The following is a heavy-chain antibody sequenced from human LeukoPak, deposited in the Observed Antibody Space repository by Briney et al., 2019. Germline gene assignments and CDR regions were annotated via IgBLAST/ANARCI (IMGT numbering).Heavy chain of an antibody. CDR1: GFTFSSYG. V-gene: IGHV3-33*01. CDR3: ARDWLVYYGSDIPYYYGMDV. CDR2: IWYDGSNK. J-gene: IGHJ6*02. D-gene: IGHD3-10*01. Sequence: PGGSLRLSCAASGFTFSSYGMHWVRQAPGKGLEWVAVIWYDGSNKYYADSVKGRFTISRDNSKNTLYLQMNSLRAEDTAVYYCARDWLVYYGSDIPYYYGMDVWGQGTTVTVSS.